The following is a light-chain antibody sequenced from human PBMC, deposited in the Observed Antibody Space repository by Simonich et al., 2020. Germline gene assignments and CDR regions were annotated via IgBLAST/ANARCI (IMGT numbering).Light chain of an antibody. J-gene: IGLJ3*02. CDR2: EGR. Sequence: QSALTQPASVSGSPGQSITISCTGTSSDVGGYNLFSWYQQHPGKAPKLMIYEGRKRPSGVSNRFSGSKSGNTASLTISGLQAEDEADYYCCSYAGSSTWVFGGGTKLTVL. CDR3: CSYAGSSTWV. V-gene: IGLV2-23*01. CDR1: SSDVGGYNL.